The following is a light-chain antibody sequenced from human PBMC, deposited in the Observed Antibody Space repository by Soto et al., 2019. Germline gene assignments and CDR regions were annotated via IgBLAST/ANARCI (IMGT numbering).Light chain of an antibody. CDR2: GAS. CDR3: QYSANSRST. Sequence: EIVLPQSPGTLSXXPXXXXTXXXRASQSVSSTYLGWYQQKPGQAPRLVMYGASIRATDIPDRFSGSAAWTDFTLTIARLEPEDFAVYYCQYSANSRSTFGGGTKVDIK. V-gene: IGKV3-20*01. CDR1: QSVSSTY. J-gene: IGKJ4*01.